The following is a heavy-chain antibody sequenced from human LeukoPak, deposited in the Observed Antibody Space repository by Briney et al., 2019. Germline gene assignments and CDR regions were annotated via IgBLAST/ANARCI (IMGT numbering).Heavy chain of an antibody. CDR1: SFIVATYG. CDR2: IRSDGSDK. D-gene: IGHD3-22*01. V-gene: IGHV3-30*02. CDR3: GKHDSSSDY. Sequence: PGGSLRLSCAAASFIVATYGTHCVRQAPGKGLEWVAFIRSDGSDKSYAGSVMGRFTISRDNSKNTLYLQMNTLRAEDTAVYYCGKHDSSSDYWGQGTLVTVSS. J-gene: IGHJ4*02.